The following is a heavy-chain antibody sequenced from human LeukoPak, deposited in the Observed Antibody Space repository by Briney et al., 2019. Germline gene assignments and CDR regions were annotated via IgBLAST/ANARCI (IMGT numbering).Heavy chain of an antibody. D-gene: IGHD1-20*01. J-gene: IGHJ5*02. CDR2: INPNSGGT. V-gene: IGHV1-2*02. Sequence: ASVKVSCKASGYPFTGYYMHWVRQAPGQGLEWMGWINPNSGGTNYAQKFQGRVTMTRDTSISTAYMELSRLRSDDTAVYYCARELNWNGGSDPWGQGTLVTVSS. CDR3: ARELNWNGGSDP. CDR1: GYPFTGYY.